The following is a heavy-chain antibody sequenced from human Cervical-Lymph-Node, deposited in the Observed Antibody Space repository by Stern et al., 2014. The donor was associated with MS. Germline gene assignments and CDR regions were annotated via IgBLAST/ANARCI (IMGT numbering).Heavy chain of an antibody. CDR2: TNPKSGVT. Sequence: VQLVESGADVKKPGASVKVSCKASGYTFTAYNMHWLRQATGQALEWMGRTNPKSGVTNDAQKFQDRVTMTRDTSISTVYMELSRLRSNDTAMYYCATRRGCSGGSCSSRSLDYWGQGTLVTVSS. D-gene: IGHD2-15*01. J-gene: IGHJ4*02. CDR1: GYTFTAYN. CDR3: ATRRGCSGGSCSSRSLDY. V-gene: IGHV1-2*06.